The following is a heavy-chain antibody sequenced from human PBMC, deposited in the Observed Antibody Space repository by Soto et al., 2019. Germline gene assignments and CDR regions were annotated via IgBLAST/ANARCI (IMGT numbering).Heavy chain of an antibody. CDR1: GFTFSSLG. J-gene: IGHJ4*02. Sequence: PWGYLIISCDFSGFTFSSLGMPWVRQAPDRGLELVAVISYDGSNKYYADSVKGRFTISRDNSKNTLYLQMNSLRAEDTAVYYCAKDRYSGSYLTHLFDYWGQGTLVTVSS. CDR2: ISYDGSNK. CDR3: AKDRYSGSYLTHLFDY. D-gene: IGHD1-26*01. V-gene: IGHV3-30*18.